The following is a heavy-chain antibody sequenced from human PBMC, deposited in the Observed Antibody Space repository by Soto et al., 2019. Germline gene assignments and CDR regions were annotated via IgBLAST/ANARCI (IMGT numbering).Heavy chain of an antibody. CDR3: ARVGESKYRNLYYYYYYGMDV. Sequence: PSETLSLTCAVSGGSISSSNWWSWVRQPPGKGLEWIGEIYHSGSTNYNPSLKSRVTISVDKPKNQFSLKLSSVTAADTAVYYCARVGESKYRNLYYYYYYGMDVWGQGTTVTVSS. D-gene: IGHD1-26*01. CDR1: GGSISSSNW. CDR2: IYHSGST. J-gene: IGHJ6*02. V-gene: IGHV4-4*02.